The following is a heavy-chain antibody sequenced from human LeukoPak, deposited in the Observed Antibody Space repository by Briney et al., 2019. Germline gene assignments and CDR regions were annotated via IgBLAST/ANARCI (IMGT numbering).Heavy chain of an antibody. CDR1: GGSFSGYY. D-gene: IGHD6-19*01. CDR3: ARAVSGRFDY. Sequence: SETLSLTCAVYGGSFSGYYWSWIRQPPGKGLGWIGEINHSGSTNYNPSLKSRVTISVDTSKNQFSLKLSSVTAADTAMYYCARAVSGRFDYWGQGTLVTVSS. CDR2: INHSGST. V-gene: IGHV4-34*01. J-gene: IGHJ4*02.